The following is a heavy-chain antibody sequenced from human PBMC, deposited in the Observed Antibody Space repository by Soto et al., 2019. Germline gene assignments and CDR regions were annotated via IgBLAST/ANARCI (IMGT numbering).Heavy chain of an antibody. D-gene: IGHD6-13*01. Sequence: ASVKVSCKASGGTFSSYTIAWVRQAPGQGLEWMGEIIPLFGTTNYVEKFQGRLTITADASTSTAYMELSSLRSEDTAMYYCARDSIAAAGTDYWGQGTLVTVSS. CDR1: GGTFSSYT. CDR2: IIPLFGTT. V-gene: IGHV1-69*13. CDR3: ARDSIAAAGTDY. J-gene: IGHJ4*02.